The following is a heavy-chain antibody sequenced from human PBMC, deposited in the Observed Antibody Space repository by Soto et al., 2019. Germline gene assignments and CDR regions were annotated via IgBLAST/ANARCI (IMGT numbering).Heavy chain of an antibody. CDR1: RYSFTTYC. Sequence: GESLKISCKASRYSFTTYCISWVRQMPGKGLEWMGIIYPGDSDTKYSPSLQGQVTISADRSISTAYLQWSSLKASDTAMYYCAGRRKCTSCLSDYYYYGMDVWGQGTTVTVSS. CDR2: IYPGDSDT. CDR3: AGRRKCTSCLSDYYYYGMDV. V-gene: IGHV5-51*01. J-gene: IGHJ6*02. D-gene: IGHD2-2*01.